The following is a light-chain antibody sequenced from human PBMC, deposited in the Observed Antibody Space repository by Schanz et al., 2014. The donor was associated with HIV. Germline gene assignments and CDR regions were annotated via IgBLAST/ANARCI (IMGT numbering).Light chain of an antibody. CDR2: EHN. J-gene: IGLJ3*02. CDR1: SGNIANNY. V-gene: IGLV6-57*04. Sequence: NFMLTQPQSVSESPGKTITISCTRTSGNIANNYVQWCQQRPGSPPTTVIYEHNQRPSGVPDRFSASIDISSNSASLTISGLRTEDEADYYCQSSDDIKPGVFGGGTKLTVL. CDR3: QSSDDIKPGV.